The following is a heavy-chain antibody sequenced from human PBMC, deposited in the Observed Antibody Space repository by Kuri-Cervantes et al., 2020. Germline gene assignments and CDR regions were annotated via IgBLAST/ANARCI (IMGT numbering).Heavy chain of an antibody. CDR1: GFTFSSYA. V-gene: IGHV3-30-3*01. Sequence: GGSLRLSCAASGFTFSSYAMHWVRQAPGKGLEWVAVISYDGSNKYYADSVKGRFTISRDNSKNTLYLQMNSLRAEDTAVYYCAKGQYSSSWYIDYWGRGTLVTVSS. D-gene: IGHD6-13*01. J-gene: IGHJ4*02. CDR2: ISYDGSNK. CDR3: AKGQYSSSWYIDY.